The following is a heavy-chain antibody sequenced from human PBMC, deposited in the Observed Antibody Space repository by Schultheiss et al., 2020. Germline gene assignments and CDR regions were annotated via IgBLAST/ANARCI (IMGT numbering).Heavy chain of an antibody. CDR3: ARHEGTAAMRNYYYGMGV. Sequence: GESLKISCKGSGYSFTSYWISWVRQMPGKGLEWMGRIDPSDSYTNYSPSFQGHVTISADKSISTAYLQWSSLKASDTAMYYCARHEGTAAMRNYYYGMGVWGQGTTVTVYS. CDR1: GYSFTSYW. D-gene: IGHD2-2*01. CDR2: IDPSDSYT. J-gene: IGHJ6*02. V-gene: IGHV5-10-1*01.